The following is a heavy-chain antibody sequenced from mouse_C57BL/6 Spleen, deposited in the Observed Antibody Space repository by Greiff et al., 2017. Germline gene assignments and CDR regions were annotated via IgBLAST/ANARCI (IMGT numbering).Heavy chain of an antibody. CDR1: GYAFRSSW. CDR3: ARWRLGFDY. V-gene: IGHV1-82*01. D-gene: IGHD4-1*01. Sequence: VQLQQSGPELVKPGASVKISCKASGYAFRSSWMNWVKQRPGKGLEWIGRIYPGDGDTNYNGQFKGKATLTADKSSSTAYIQLSRLPSEDSAVYFCARWRLGFDYWGQGTTLTVSS. CDR2: IYPGDGDT. J-gene: IGHJ2*01.